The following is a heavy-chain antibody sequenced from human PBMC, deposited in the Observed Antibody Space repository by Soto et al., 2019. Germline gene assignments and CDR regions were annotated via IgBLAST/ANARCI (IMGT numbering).Heavy chain of an antibody. CDR2: INSDGSST. CDR1: GFTFSSYW. Sequence: GGSLRLSCAASGFTFSSYWMHWVRQAPGKGLVWVSRINSDGSSTSYADSVKGRFTISRDNAKNTLYLQMNSLRAEDTAVYYCARCRFDSSGYYYFDYWGQGTLVTVSS. J-gene: IGHJ4*02. CDR3: ARCRFDSSGYYYFDY. D-gene: IGHD3-22*01. V-gene: IGHV3-74*01.